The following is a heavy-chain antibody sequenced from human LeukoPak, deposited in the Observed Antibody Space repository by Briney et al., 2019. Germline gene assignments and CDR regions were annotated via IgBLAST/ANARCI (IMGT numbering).Heavy chain of an antibody. CDR2: IVLGSGNT. CDR1: GLTFTSSA. Sequence: GASVKVSCKASGLTFTSSAVQWVRQARGQRLEWIGWIVLGSGNTNYAQQFQERVTITRDLSTSSTYLELSSQRSEDTAVYYCAALAGVQGLAYDPRDYFDSWGQGTLVTVSS. D-gene: IGHD7-27*01. J-gene: IGHJ4*02. V-gene: IGHV1-58*01. CDR3: AALAGVQGLAYDPRDYFDS.